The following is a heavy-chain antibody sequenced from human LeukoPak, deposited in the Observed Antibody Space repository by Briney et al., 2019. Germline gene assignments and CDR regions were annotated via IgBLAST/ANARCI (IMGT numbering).Heavy chain of an antibody. CDR3: AKYYYDSSGYYDAAPLDY. CDR1: GFTFTSYA. CDR2: IRGSDYST. D-gene: IGHD3-22*01. Sequence: PGGSLRPSCAASGFTFTSYAMSWVRQAPGKGLEWVSGIRGSDYSTYYADPVKGRFTIPRDNSKNTLHLQMNSLRAEDTAVYYCAKYYYDSSGYYDAAPLDYWGQGTLVTVFS. V-gene: IGHV3-23*01. J-gene: IGHJ4*02.